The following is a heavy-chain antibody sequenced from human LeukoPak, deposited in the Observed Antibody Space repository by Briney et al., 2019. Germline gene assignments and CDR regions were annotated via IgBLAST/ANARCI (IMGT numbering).Heavy chain of an antibody. J-gene: IGHJ3*02. V-gene: IGHV3-53*01. CDR3: ARDSTGQWLEQRAFDI. Sequence: GGSLRLSCAASGFTVSSSYMNWVRQAPGKGLEWLSVIYNGGSTYYADSVKGRFTISRDNSKNTLYLQMNSLRAEDTAVYYCARDSTGQWLEQRAFDIWGQGTMVTVSS. CDR2: IYNGGST. CDR1: GFTVSSSY. D-gene: IGHD6-19*01.